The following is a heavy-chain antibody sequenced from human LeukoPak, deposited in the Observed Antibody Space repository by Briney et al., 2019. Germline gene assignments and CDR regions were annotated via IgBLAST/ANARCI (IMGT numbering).Heavy chain of an antibody. CDR2: IIPILGIA. Sequence: SVKVSCKASGGTFSSYAISWVRQAPGQGLEWMGRIIPILGIANYAQKFQGRVTITADESTSTAYMELSSLRSEDTAVYYCARDPTQWLSTRYYYYGMDVWGQGTTVTVSS. CDR3: ARDPTQWLSTRYYYYGMDV. J-gene: IGHJ6*02. CDR1: GGTFSSYA. V-gene: IGHV1-69*04. D-gene: IGHD6-19*01.